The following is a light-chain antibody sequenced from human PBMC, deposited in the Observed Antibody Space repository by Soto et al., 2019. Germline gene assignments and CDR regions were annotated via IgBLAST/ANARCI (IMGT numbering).Light chain of an antibody. Sequence: QAVVTQPPSVSGAPGQRVTISCTGSSSNIGAGYDVHWYQQLPGTTPKLVIYENNKRPSGVPDRFSGSKSGTSASLAITGLQPEDEADFYCQSYDSSLTGWVFGGGTKVTVL. CDR1: SSNIGAGYD. V-gene: IGLV1-40*01. CDR3: QSYDSSLTGWV. J-gene: IGLJ3*02. CDR2: ENN.